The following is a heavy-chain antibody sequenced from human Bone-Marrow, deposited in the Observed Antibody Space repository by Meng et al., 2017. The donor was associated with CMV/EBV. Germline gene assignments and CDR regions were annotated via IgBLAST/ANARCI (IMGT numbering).Heavy chain of an antibody. CDR1: GGSISSSSYY. CDR3: ARGPEGRGYFDWSGRFDP. V-gene: IGHV4-39*07. Sequence: SETLSLTCTVSGGSISSSSYYWGWIRQPPGKGLEWIGSIYYSGSTYYNPSLKSRVTISVDTSKNQFSLKLSSVTAADTAVYYCARGPEGRGYFDWSGRFDPWGQGTLVTVSS. CDR2: IYYSGST. D-gene: IGHD3-9*01. J-gene: IGHJ5*02.